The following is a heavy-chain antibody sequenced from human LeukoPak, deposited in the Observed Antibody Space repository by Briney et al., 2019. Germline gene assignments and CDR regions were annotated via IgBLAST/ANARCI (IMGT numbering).Heavy chain of an antibody. J-gene: IGHJ4*02. CDR2: IRYDGSNK. V-gene: IGHV3-30*02. CDR1: GFTFSSYG. D-gene: IGHD3-10*01. CDR3: ARELDYYGSGSYYGFFRGPSDY. Sequence: GGSLRLSCAASGFTFSSYGMHWVRQAPGKGLEWVAFIRYDGSNKYYADSVKGRFTISRDNSKNTLYLQMNSLRAEDTAVYYCARELDYYGSGSYYGFFRGPSDYWGQGTLVTVSS.